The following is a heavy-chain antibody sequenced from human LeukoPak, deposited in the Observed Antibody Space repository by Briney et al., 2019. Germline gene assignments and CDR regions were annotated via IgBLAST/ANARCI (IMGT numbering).Heavy chain of an antibody. CDR1: EFAFNTYS. V-gene: IGHV3-48*01. D-gene: IGHD2-2*01. CDR2: ISSRSTTI. J-gene: IGHJ6*02. Sequence: GGSLRLSYAASEFAFNTYSMNWVRQAPGKGLEWISYISSRSTTIHYADSVRGRFTISRDNAKNSLYLQMSSLTVEDTALYYCARAMGIRTTRSYVFYAMDVWGQGTTVAVSS. CDR3: ARAMGIRTTRSYVFYAMDV.